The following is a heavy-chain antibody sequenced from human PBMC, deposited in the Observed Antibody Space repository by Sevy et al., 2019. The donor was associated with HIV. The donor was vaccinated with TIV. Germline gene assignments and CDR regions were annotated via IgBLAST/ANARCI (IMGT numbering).Heavy chain of an antibody. CDR1: GFSVSSYY. Sequence: EGSLRLSCAASGFSVSSYYMGWVHQAPGKALEWVSTKESGGQTYYADSVRGRFTIARDESANNLFLQLNNLRAEDTGVYYCESMTSTWSIDSWGQGTLVTVSS. D-gene: IGHD3-16*01. CDR3: ESMTSTWSIDS. J-gene: IGHJ4*02. V-gene: IGHV3-53*01. CDR2: KESGGQT.